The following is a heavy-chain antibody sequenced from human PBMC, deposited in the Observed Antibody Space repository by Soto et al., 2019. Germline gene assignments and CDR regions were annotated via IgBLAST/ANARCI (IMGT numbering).Heavy chain of an antibody. Sequence: GASVKVSCKASGCTLSSYASSWVRQAPGQVLEWMGGIIPIFGTANYAQKFQGRVTITADESTSTAYMELSSLRSEDTAVYYCARVDCGGDCYYYYGMDVWGQGTTVTVSS. D-gene: IGHD2-21*02. CDR3: ARVDCGGDCYYYYGMDV. CDR1: GCTLSSYA. J-gene: IGHJ6*02. V-gene: IGHV1-69*13. CDR2: IIPIFGTA.